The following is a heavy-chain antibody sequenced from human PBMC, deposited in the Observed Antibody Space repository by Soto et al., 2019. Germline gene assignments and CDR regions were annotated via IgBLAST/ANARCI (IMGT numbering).Heavy chain of an antibody. D-gene: IGHD5-12*01. J-gene: IGHJ4*02. CDR1: GGSISSYY. V-gene: IGHV4-59*01. CDR2: IYYSGST. Sequence: SETVSLTCTVSGGSISSYYWSWIRQPPGKGLEWIGYIYYSGSTNYNPSLKSRVTISVDTSKNQFSLKLSSVTAADTAVYYCARNRGYSGYAYWGQGTLVTVS. CDR3: ARNRGYSGYAY.